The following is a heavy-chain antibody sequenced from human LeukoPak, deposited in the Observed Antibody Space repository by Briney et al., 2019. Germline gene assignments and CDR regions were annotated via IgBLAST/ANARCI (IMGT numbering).Heavy chain of an antibody. D-gene: IGHD2/OR15-2a*01. Sequence: GESLRLSCVASGFTFNTYNMNWVRQAPGKGLEWVSSITSSSSYIYYADSVKGRFTISRDNAKSSLYLQMNSLRDEDTAVYYCAKVPISRVPYYFDYWGQGTLVTVSS. CDR1: GFTFNTYN. V-gene: IGHV3-21*01. J-gene: IGHJ4*02. CDR2: ITSSSSYI. CDR3: AKVPISRVPYYFDY.